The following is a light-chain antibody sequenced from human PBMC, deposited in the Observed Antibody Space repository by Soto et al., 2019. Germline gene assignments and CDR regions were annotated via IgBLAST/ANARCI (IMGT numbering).Light chain of an antibody. CDR1: QTITNY. J-gene: IGKJ1*01. CDR3: QQSYSTPWT. V-gene: IGKV1-39*01. Sequence: DIQMTQSPSSLSASVGDRVTITCRASQTITNYLSWYQQKPGKAPKLLIYAASNLQSGVPSRFSGSGSGTDFSLTISSLQPEDFASYYCQQSYSTPWTFGQGTTVEIK. CDR2: AAS.